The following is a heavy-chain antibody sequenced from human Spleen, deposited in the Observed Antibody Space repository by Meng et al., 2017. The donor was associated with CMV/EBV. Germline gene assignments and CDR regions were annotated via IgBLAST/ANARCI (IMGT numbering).Heavy chain of an antibody. CDR3: ARVGAYCTSINGFDY. Sequence: SGYTFTDFGVSWVRQAPGQGLEWLGWISAYSGNTHYAQRLQGRVTMTTDTSTSTAYMELRSLTSDDTAVYYCARVGAYCTSINGFDYWGQGALVTVSS. CDR1: GYTFTDFG. D-gene: IGHD2-2*01. CDR2: ISAYSGNT. J-gene: IGHJ4*02. V-gene: IGHV1-18*01.